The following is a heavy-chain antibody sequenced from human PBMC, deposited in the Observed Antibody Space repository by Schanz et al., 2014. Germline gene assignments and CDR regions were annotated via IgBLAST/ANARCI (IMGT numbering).Heavy chain of an antibody. CDR3: ARDLSSLIQGDV. V-gene: IGHV3-33*08. CDR1: GFTFSDYY. CDR2: IGYDGSEK. Sequence: QVQLVESGGGLVKPGGSLRLSCAASGFTFSDYYMSWIRQAPGKGLEWVANIGYDGSEKYYVDSVKGRFTISRDNSKKTLYLQMNSLRAEDTAVYYCARDLSSLIQGDVWGQGTTVIVSS. J-gene: IGHJ6*02. D-gene: IGHD2-2*01.